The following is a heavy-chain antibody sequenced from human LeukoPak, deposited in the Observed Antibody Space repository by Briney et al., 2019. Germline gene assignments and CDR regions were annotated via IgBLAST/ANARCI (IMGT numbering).Heavy chain of an antibody. CDR3: ERSWVAVAGTFRRPFDY. V-gene: IGHV4-34*01. CDR2: INHSGST. CDR1: GGSFSGYY. Sequence: PSETLSLTCAVYGGSFSGYYWSWIRQPPGKGLEWIGEINHSGSTNYNASLKSRVTISVDTSKNQFSLKLSSVTAADTAVYYCERSWVAVAGTFRRPFDYWGQGTLVTVSS. J-gene: IGHJ4*02. D-gene: IGHD6-19*01.